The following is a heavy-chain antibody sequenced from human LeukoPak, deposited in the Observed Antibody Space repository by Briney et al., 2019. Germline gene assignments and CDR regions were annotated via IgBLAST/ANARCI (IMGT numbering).Heavy chain of an antibody. V-gene: IGHV1-69*13. D-gene: IGHD5-12*01. CDR1: GGTFSSYA. J-gene: IGHJ4*02. CDR3: ARSGYSGYVFDY. Sequence: GASVKVSCKASGGTFSSYAISWVRQAPGQGLEWMGGIIPIFGTANYAQKFQGRVTITADESTSTAYMELSSLRSEDTAVYYCARSGYSGYVFDYWGQGTLVTVSS. CDR2: IIPIFGTA.